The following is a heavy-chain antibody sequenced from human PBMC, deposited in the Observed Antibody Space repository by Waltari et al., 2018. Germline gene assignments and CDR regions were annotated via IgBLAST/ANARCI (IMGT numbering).Heavy chain of an antibody. CDR1: GGSISSGSYY. Sequence: QVQLQESGPGLVKPSQTLSLTCTVSGGSISSGSYYWSWIRQPAGKGLEWIGRIYTSGSTNNNPSLKSRVTISVDTSKNQFSRKLSSVTAADTAVYYWASRGGRSGATGGDYYYYMDVWGKGTTVTVSS. V-gene: IGHV4-61*02. J-gene: IGHJ6*03. CDR3: ASRGGRSGATGGDYYYYMDV. D-gene: IGHD1-26*01. CDR2: IYTSGST.